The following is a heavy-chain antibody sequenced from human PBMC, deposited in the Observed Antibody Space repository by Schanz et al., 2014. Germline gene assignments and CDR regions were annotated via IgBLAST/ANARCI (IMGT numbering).Heavy chain of an antibody. CDR1: GFRFDDYA. CDR3: ARDAVTSVLTPGFYY. J-gene: IGHJ4*02. Sequence: EVQLLESGGGLVQPGRSLRLSCVASGFRFDDYAMHWVRQAPGKGLEWVSGMSWNAGSLGYVDSVKGRFTISRDNAKKSLYLRMNSLRAEDTAVYYCARDAVTSVLTPGFYYWGQGTLVTVSS. V-gene: IGHV3-9*01. CDR2: MSWNAGSL. D-gene: IGHD4-17*01.